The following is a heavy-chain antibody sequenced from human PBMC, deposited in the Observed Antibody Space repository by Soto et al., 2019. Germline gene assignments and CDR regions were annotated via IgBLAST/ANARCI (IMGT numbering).Heavy chain of an antibody. CDR3: TTDWYGLRFLNYMDV. CDR2: IKSKTDGGTT. D-gene: IGHD3-3*01. J-gene: IGHJ6*03. V-gene: IGHV3-15*01. CDR1: GFTFSNAW. Sequence: GGSLRLSCAASGFTFSNAWMSWVRQAPGKGLEWVGRIKSKTDGGTTDYAAPVKGRFTISRDDSKNTLYLQMNSLKTEDTAVYYCTTDWYGLRFLNYMDVWGKGTTVTVSS.